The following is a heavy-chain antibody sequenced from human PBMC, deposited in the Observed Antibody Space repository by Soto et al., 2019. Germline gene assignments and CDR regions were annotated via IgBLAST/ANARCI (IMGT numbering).Heavy chain of an antibody. V-gene: IGHV4-4*02. CDR3: ARDSGYELGAFDI. CDR2: IYHSGST. CDR1: SGSISSSNW. D-gene: IGHD5-12*01. Sequence: SETLSLTCAVSSGSISSSNWWSWVRQPPGKGLEWIGEIYHSGSTNYNPSLKSRVTISVDKSKNQFSLKLSSVTAADTAVYYCARDSGYELGAFDIWGQGTMVTVSS. J-gene: IGHJ3*02.